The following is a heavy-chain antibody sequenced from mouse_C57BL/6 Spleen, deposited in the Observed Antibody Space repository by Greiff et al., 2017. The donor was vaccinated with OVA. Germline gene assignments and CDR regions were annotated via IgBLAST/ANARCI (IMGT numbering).Heavy chain of an antibody. Sequence: VQLQQSGPELVKPGASVKISCKASGYTFTDYYMNWVKQSHGKSLEWIGDINPNNGGTSYNQKFKGKATLTVDKSSSTAYMELRSLTSEDSAVYYCARGIYYGYDVSNWYFDVWGTGTTVTVSS. J-gene: IGHJ1*03. D-gene: IGHD2-2*01. V-gene: IGHV1-26*01. CDR1: GYTFTDYY. CDR3: ARGIYYGYDVSNWYFDV. CDR2: INPNNGGT.